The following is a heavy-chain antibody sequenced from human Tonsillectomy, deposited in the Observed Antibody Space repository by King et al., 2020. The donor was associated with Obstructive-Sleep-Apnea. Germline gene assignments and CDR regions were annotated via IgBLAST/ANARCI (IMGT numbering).Heavy chain of an antibody. CDR3: ARDYYYDSSGYSLGYFDL. V-gene: IGHV3-30*04. J-gene: IGHJ2*01. D-gene: IGHD3-22*01. CDR1: GFTFSSYA. CDR2: ISYDGSNK. Sequence: VQLVESGGGVVQPGRSLRLSCAASGFTFSSYAMHWVRQAPGKGLEWGAVISYDGSNKYYADFVKGRFTISKDNSKNTLYLQMNSLRAEDTVVYYCARDYYYDSSGYSLGYFDLWGRGTLVTVSS.